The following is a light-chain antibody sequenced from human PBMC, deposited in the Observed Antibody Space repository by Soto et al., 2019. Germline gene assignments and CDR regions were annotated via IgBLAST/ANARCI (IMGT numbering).Light chain of an antibody. CDR2: WAS. CDR1: QSVLHSSNNKNY. CDR3: QQHYGSPST. Sequence: DIVVTKSPDSLAVSLGERATINCKSSQSVLHSSNNKNYLAWYQLKPGQPPKLLIYWASTRESGVPDRFSGSGSGTDFTLTISSLQAEDVAVYYCQQHYGSPSTFGHGTRLEIK. J-gene: IGKJ5*01. V-gene: IGKV4-1*01.